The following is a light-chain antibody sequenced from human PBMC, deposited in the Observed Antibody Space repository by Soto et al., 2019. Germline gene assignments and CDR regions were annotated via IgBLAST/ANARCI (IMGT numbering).Light chain of an antibody. CDR1: RSVGSF. CDR2: DAS. Sequence: ETVLTQSPATLSLSPGQRATLSCRASRSVGSFLAWYQQKPGQAPRLLIYDASNRATGIPARFSGSGSGTDFTLTISSLEPEDFAVYYCQQRYNWPPFTFGPGTTVDIK. CDR3: QQRYNWPPFT. V-gene: IGKV3-11*01. J-gene: IGKJ3*01.